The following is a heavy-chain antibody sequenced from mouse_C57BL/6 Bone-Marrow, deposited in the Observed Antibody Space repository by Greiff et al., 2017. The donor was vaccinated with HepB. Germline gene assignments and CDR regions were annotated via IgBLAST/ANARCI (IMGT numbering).Heavy chain of an antibody. J-gene: IGHJ3*01. CDR2: INPNNGGT. D-gene: IGHD2-4*01. V-gene: IGHV1-18*01. Sequence: VQLKESGPELVKPGASVKIPCKASGYTFTDYNMDWVKQSHGKSLEWIGDINPNNGGTIYNQKFKGKATLTVDKSSSTAYMELRSLTSEDTAVYYCARSDFFAYWGQGTLVTVSA. CDR3: ARSDFFAY. CDR1: GYTFTDYN.